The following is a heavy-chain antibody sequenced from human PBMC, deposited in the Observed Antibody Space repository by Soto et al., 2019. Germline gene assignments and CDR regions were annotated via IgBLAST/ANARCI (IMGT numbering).Heavy chain of an antibody. CDR1: GGTFSSYA. CDR2: IIPIFGTA. D-gene: IGHD2-15*01. J-gene: IGHJ4*02. Sequence: SVKVSCKASGGTFSSYAISWVRQAPGQGLEWMGGIIPIFGTANYAQKFQGRVTITADESTSTAYMELSSLRSEDTAVYYCARAHCSGGSCYSPPDYWGQGTLVTVSS. CDR3: ARAHCSGGSCYSPPDY. V-gene: IGHV1-69*13.